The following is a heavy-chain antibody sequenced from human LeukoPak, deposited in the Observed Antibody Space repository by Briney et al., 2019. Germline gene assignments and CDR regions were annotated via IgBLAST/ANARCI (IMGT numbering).Heavy chain of an antibody. CDR3: TKGRDSYGFDAFDI. V-gene: IGHV3-49*03. J-gene: IGHJ3*02. D-gene: IGHD5-18*01. CDR2: IRSKAYAGTT. CDR1: GFTFSDYV. Sequence: GGSLRLSCTASGFTFSDYVMSWFRQAPGKGLEWVGFIRSKAYAGTTEYAASVKGRFSISRDDSKNIAHLQMNSLKTEDTAMFYCTKGRDSYGFDAFDIWGQGTMVTVSS.